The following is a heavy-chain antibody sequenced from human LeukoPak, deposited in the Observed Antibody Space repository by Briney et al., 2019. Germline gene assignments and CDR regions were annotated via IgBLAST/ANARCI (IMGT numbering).Heavy chain of an antibody. CDR1: GYTFTSYG. J-gene: IGHJ4*02. CDR3: ARAATSSGWQKYYFDY. V-gene: IGHV1-46*01. CDR2: INPSGGST. Sequence: ASVKVSCKASGYTFTSYGISWVRQAPGQGLEWMGIINPSGGSTSYAQKFQGRVTMTRDTSTSTVYMELSSLRSEDTAVYYCARAATSSGWQKYYFDYWGQGTLVTVSS. D-gene: IGHD6-19*01.